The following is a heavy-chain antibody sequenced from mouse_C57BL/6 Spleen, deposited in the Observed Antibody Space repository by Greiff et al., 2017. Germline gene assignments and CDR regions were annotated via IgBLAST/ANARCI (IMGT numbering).Heavy chain of an antibody. J-gene: IGHJ4*01. CDR1: GFSLPSYG. Sequence: VQLQQSGPGLVQPSQSLSITCTVSGFSLPSYGVHWVRQSPGKGLEWLGVIWRGGSTDYNAAFMSRLSITKDNSKSQVFFKMNSLQADDTAIYYCAKGGTTVVPYAMDYWGQGTSVTVSS. CDR2: IWRGGST. D-gene: IGHD1-1*01. V-gene: IGHV2-5*01. CDR3: AKGGTTVVPYAMDY.